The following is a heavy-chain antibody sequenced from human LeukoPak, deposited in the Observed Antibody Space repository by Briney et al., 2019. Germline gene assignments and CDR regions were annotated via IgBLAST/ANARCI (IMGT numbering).Heavy chain of an antibody. CDR3: ARYDYVWGGPYYFDY. Sequence: GGSLRLSCAASGFTFSIYSLSWVRQAPGKGLEWVSSISSSSSFISYGDSVKGRFTISRDNANNSLYLQMDSLRAEDTAVYYCARYDYVWGGPYYFDYWGQGALVTVSS. V-gene: IGHV3-21*01. J-gene: IGHJ4*02. CDR2: ISSSSSFI. D-gene: IGHD3-16*01. CDR1: GFTFSIYS.